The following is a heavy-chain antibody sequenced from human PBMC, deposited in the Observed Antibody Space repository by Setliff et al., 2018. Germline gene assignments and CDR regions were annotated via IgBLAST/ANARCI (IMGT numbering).Heavy chain of an antibody. CDR3: ARQPVDTVMVTFDY. CDR2: INPNNGDR. V-gene: IGHV1-2*02. Sequence: ASVKVSCKASGYTITGYYMHWVRQAPGQGLEWMGWINPNNGDRKSAQKFQGRLTMTRDTSISTAYMELSSLRSDDTAVYYCARQPVDTVMVTFDYWGQGTLVTVPQ. CDR1: GYTITGYY. J-gene: IGHJ4*02. D-gene: IGHD5-18*01.